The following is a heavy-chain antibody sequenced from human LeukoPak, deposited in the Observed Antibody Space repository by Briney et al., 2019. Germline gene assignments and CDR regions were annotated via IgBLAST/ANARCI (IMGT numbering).Heavy chain of an antibody. CDR1: GGSFSGYY. CDR3: ARRGYSYGPFGY. D-gene: IGHD5-18*01. CDR2: INHSGST. J-gene: IGHJ4*02. V-gene: IGHV4-34*01. Sequence: SETLSLTCAVSGGSFSGYYWSWIRQPPGKGLEWIGEINHSGSTNYNPSLKSRVTISVDTSKNQFSLNLSSVTAADTAVYYCARRGYSYGPFGYWGQGTLVTVSS.